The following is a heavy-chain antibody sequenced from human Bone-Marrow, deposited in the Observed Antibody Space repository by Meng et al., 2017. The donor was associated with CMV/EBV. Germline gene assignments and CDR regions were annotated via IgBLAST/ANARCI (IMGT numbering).Heavy chain of an antibody. Sequence: GGSLRLSCAASGFTFSNAWMSWVRQAPGKGLEWVGRIKSKTDGGTTDYAAPVKGRFTISRDDSKNTLYLQMNSLKTEDTAVYYCTTSLRFLEWFLVDYYYGMDVWGQGTTVTVSS. CDR3: TTSLRFLEWFLVDYYYGMDV. D-gene: IGHD3-3*01. V-gene: IGHV3-15*01. CDR2: IKSKTDGGTT. J-gene: IGHJ6*02. CDR1: GFTFSNAW.